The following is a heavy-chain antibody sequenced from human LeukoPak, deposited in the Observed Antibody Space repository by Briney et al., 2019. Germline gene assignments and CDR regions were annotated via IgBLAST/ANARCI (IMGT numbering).Heavy chain of an antibody. CDR2: INPNSGGT. CDR1: GYTFTGYY. J-gene: IGHJ4*02. V-gene: IGHV1-2*02. CDR3: ARDYDFWSGLGGFDY. Sequence: ASVKVSCKASGYTFTGYYMHWVRQAPGQGLEWMGWINPNSGGTNYAQKLQGRVTMTRDTSISTAYMELSRLRSDDTAVYYCARDYDFWSGLGGFDYWGQGTLVTVSS. D-gene: IGHD3-3*01.